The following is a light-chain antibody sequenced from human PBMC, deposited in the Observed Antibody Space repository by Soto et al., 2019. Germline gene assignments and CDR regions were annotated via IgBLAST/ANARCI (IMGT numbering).Light chain of an antibody. Sequence: DIQMTQSPSSLSASVGDRVTITCQASQDISNYLNWYQQKPGKAPKLLIYDASNLETGVPSRFSGSGSGTDFTFTISSLQPEDFATYYCQQYDNLLFTFGPGTKVDI. V-gene: IGKV1-33*01. J-gene: IGKJ3*01. CDR2: DAS. CDR1: QDISNY. CDR3: QQYDNLLFT.